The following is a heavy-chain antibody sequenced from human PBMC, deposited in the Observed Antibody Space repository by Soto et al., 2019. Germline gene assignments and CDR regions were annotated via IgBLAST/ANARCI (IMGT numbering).Heavy chain of an antibody. J-gene: IGHJ3*02. CDR2: IYWDDDR. CDR3: AHIMITYGGVIGLDAFDN. D-gene: IGHD3-16*02. CDR1: GFSLNTRGVG. V-gene: IGHV2-5*02. Sequence: SGPTLVNPTQTLTLTCTFSGFSLNTRGVGVGWIRQPPGKALEWLAVIYWDDDRRYSPSLNSGLTITKDTSRNQVVLTMTNMDPVDTATYYCAHIMITYGGVIGLDAFDNWGQGTMVTVSS.